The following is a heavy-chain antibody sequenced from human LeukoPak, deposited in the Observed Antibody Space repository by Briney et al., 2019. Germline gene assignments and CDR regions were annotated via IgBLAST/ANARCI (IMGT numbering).Heavy chain of an antibody. Sequence: ASVKVSCKASGYTFTSYDINWVRQATGQGLEWMGWMNPNSGNTGYAQKFQGRVTMTRNTSISTAYMELSSLRSEDTAVYYCARGLATRRYTLVWTIQIWFDPWGQGTLVTVSP. CDR3: ARGLATRRYTLVWTIQIWFDP. CDR2: MNPNSGNT. J-gene: IGHJ5*02. CDR1: GYTFTSYD. V-gene: IGHV1-8*01. D-gene: IGHD3/OR15-3a*01.